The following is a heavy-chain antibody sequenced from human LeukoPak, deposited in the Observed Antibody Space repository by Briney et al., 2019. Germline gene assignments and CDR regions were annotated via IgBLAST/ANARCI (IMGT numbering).Heavy chain of an antibody. V-gene: IGHV4-39*01. CDR3: ARLRVWLLPYYFDY. Sequence: PSETLSLTCGVSGDLINSCDCYWAWIRQSPGKGLEWIGSIYYSGSTYYNPSLKSRVTISVDTSKNQFSLKLSSVTAADTAVYYCARLRVWLLPYYFDYWGQGTLVTVST. CDR2: IYYSGST. J-gene: IGHJ4*02. D-gene: IGHD3-22*01. CDR1: GDLINSCDCY.